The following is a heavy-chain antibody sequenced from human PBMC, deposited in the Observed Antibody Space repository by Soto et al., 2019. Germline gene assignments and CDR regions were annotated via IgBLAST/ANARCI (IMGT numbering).Heavy chain of an antibody. Sequence: GGSLRLSCAASGFTFSSYSMNWVRQAPGKGLERVSSISSSSSYIYYADSVKGRFTISRDNAKNSLYLQMNSLRAEDTAVYYCARGYSTHFYYYGMDVWGQGTTVTVSS. J-gene: IGHJ6*02. D-gene: IGHD4-4*01. CDR1: GFTFSSYS. V-gene: IGHV3-21*01. CDR2: ISSSSSYI. CDR3: ARGYSTHFYYYGMDV.